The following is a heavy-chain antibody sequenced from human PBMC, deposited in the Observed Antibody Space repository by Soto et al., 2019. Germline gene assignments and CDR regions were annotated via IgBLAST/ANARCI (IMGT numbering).Heavy chain of an antibody. Sequence: QVQLQESGPGLVKPSETLSLTCTVSGGSVSSGSYYWSWIRQPPGKGLEWIGYIYYSGSTNYNPSLKSRVTISVDTSRNQFSLKLSSVTAAATAVYYWAPLGTRSGGWGQGTLVTVSS. V-gene: IGHV4-61*01. CDR3: APLGTRSGG. CDR2: IYYSGST. D-gene: IGHD2-2*01. J-gene: IGHJ4*02. CDR1: GGSVSSGSYY.